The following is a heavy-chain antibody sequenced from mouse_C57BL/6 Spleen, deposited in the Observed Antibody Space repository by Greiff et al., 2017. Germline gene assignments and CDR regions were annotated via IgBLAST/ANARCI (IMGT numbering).Heavy chain of an antibody. CDR2: IDPETGGT. CDR3: TARELGLLDY. V-gene: IGHV1-15*01. J-gene: IGHJ4*01. CDR1: GYTFTDYE. Sequence: SGAELVRPGASVTLSCKASGYTFTDYEMHWVKQTPVHGLEWIGAIDPETGGTAYNQKFKGKAILTADKSSSTAYMELRSLTSEDSAVYYCTARELGLLDYWGQGTSVTVSS. D-gene: IGHD4-1*01.